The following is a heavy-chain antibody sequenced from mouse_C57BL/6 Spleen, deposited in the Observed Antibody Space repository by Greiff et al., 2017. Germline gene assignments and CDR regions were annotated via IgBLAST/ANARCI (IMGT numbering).Heavy chain of an antibody. CDR2: IDPSASYT. D-gene: IGHD1-1*01. Sequence: MPGQGLEWIGAIDPSASYTTYNQKFKGKSTLTVAKSSSTAYMQLSSLTSEDSAVYYCARKSYYGSSYWYFDVWGTGTTVTVSS. J-gene: IGHJ1*03. CDR3: ARKSYYGSSYWYFDV. V-gene: IGHV1-69*01.